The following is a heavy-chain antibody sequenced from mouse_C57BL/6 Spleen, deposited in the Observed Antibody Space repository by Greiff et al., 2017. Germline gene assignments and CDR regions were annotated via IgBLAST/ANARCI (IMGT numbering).Heavy chain of an antibody. CDR3: ARTGSNYVWFAY. D-gene: IGHD2-5*01. J-gene: IGHJ3*01. Sequence: VQLQQSGPVLVKPGASVKMSCKASGYTFTDYYMNWVKQSHGKSLEWIGVINPYNGGTSYNQKFKGKATLTVDKSSSTAYMELNSLTSEDSAVYYCARTGSNYVWFAYWGQGTLVTVSA. V-gene: IGHV1-19*01. CDR1: GYTFTDYY. CDR2: INPYNGGT.